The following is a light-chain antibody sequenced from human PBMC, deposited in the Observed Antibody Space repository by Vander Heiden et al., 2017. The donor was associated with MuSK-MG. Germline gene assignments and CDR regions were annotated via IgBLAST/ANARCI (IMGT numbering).Light chain of an antibody. Sequence: DIQMTQSPSSLSASVGDRVTITCRASQSISSYLNWYQQKPGKTPKLLIYAASSLQSGVPSRFSGSGSGTDFTLTISRLHPEDFATYYCQQSDSTPQTFGQGTKLEIK. J-gene: IGKJ2*01. V-gene: IGKV1-39*01. CDR3: QQSDSTPQT. CDR1: QSISSY. CDR2: AAS.